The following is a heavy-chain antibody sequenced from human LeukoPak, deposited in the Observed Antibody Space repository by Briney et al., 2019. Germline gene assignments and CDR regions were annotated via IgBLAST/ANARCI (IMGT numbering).Heavy chain of an antibody. D-gene: IGHD4-17*01. Sequence: GGSLRLSCAASGFTFSSYAMSWGRQAPRKRLEWVLAISGGGGSTYYADSVKGPFTMSRDNSKNTLYLQMNSLRAADTAVYYCAKEVRQGYGDNPFDYWGQGTLVTVSS. CDR3: AKEVRQGYGDNPFDY. CDR1: GFTFSSYA. J-gene: IGHJ4*02. V-gene: IGHV3-23*01. CDR2: ISGGGGST.